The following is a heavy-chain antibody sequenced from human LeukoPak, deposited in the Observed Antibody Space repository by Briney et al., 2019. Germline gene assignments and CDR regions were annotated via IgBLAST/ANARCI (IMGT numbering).Heavy chain of an antibody. CDR1: GFTLTGYW. J-gene: IGHJ4*02. CDR3: ARADWYGPGSNFHLEY. V-gene: IGHV3-74*01. Sequence: GGSLRLFCTASGFTLTGYWMHWARHIPGKGLVWVSRISSDGSITTYADSVKGRFTISRDNAKNTLYLQMNSLRAEDTAVFYCARADWYGPGSNFHLEYWGQGTLVTVSS. CDR2: ISSDGSIT. D-gene: IGHD3-10*01.